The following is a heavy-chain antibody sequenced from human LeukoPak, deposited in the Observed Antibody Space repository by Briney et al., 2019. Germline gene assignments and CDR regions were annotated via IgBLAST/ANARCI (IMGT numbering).Heavy chain of an antibody. Sequence: GGSLRLSGAASGFTFSDYYMSWIRQAPGKGLEWVSYISSSGSTICYADSVKGRFTISRDNGKNSLSLQMNSLRAEDTAVYYCARVEYIYGYGSWGQGTLVTVSS. D-gene: IGHD5-18*01. V-gene: IGHV3-11*01. CDR3: ARVEYIYGYGS. CDR1: GFTFSDYY. CDR2: ISSSGSTI. J-gene: IGHJ5*02.